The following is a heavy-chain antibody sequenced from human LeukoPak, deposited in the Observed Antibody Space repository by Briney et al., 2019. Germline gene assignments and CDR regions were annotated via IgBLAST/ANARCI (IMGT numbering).Heavy chain of an antibody. CDR3: AKDRGYSSSSASVFDY. D-gene: IGHD6-6*01. Sequence: GGSLRLSCAASGFTFSSYAMYWVRQAPEKGLEWVSGISGSGGSTYYADSVKDRFTISRDNSKNTLYLQMNSLRAEDTAVYYCAKDRGYSSSSASVFDYWGQGTLVTVSS. CDR2: ISGSGGST. J-gene: IGHJ4*02. CDR1: GFTFSSYA. V-gene: IGHV3-23*01.